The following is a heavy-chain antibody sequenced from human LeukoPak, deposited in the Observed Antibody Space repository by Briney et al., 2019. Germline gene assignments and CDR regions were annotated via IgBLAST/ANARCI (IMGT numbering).Heavy chain of an antibody. CDR3: ARGGDTARWWAY. D-gene: IGHD5-18*01. J-gene: IGHJ4*02. Sequence: PGGSLRPSCAASGFTFSSYWMHWVRQAPGKGLVWVSRINSDGSSTSYADSVKGRFTISRDNAKNTLYLQMNSLRAEDTAVYYCARGGDTARWWAYWGQGTLVTVSS. CDR1: GFTFSSYW. V-gene: IGHV3-74*01. CDR2: INSDGSST.